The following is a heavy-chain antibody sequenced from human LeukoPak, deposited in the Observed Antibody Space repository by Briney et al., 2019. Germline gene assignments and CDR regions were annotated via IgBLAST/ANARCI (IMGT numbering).Heavy chain of an antibody. CDR3: ARHGDYYDSSIHPFDP. V-gene: IGHV5-51*01. Sequence: GESLKISCKGSGYSFTFYWIGWVRQMPGKGLEWMGIIYPGDSDTRYSPSFQGQVTISADKSISTAYLQRSSLKASDTAMYYCARHGDYYDSSIHPFDPWGQGTLVTVSS. D-gene: IGHD3-22*01. CDR1: GYSFTFYW. J-gene: IGHJ5*02. CDR2: IYPGDSDT.